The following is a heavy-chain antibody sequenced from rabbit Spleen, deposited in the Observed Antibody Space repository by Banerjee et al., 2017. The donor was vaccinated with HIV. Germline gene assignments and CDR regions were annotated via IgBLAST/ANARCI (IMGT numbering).Heavy chain of an antibody. CDR1: GFSFSTDYY. D-gene: IGHD5-1*01. V-gene: IGHV1S45*01. J-gene: IGHJ3*01. Sequence: QQQLEESGGGLVKPGGTLTLTCTASGFSFSTDYYMCWVRQAPGKGLECIACIYGGSSGSTYYASWAKGRFTITRSTSLNTVTLQLNSLTAADTATYFCARDQSYMVYRLDLWGQGTLVTVS. CDR3: ARDQSYMVYRLDL. CDR2: IYGGSSGST.